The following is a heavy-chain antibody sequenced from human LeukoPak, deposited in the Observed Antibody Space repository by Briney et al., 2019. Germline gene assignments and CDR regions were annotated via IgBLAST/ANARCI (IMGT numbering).Heavy chain of an antibody. J-gene: IGHJ6*03. V-gene: IGHV3-7*01. CDR3: AKDATAVPGTVYMDV. D-gene: IGHD6-13*01. CDR2: IRQDESER. Sequence: GGSLRLSCEGSGFSFSSYWMTWVRQLPGKGPEWVANIRQDESERYFADSVKGRFTISRDNAKNSVYLQMTSLRAEDTALYYCAKDATAVPGTVYMDVWGKGTTVTISS. CDR1: GFSFSSYW.